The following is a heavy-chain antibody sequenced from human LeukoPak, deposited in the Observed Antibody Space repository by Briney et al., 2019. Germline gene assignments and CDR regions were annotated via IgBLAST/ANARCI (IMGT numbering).Heavy chain of an antibody. Sequence: SETLSLTCTVSGGSISSGSYYWSWIRQPAGKGLEWIGRIYTSGSTNYNPSLKSRVTISVDTSKNQFSLKLSSVTAADTAVYYCARGPSMTTVTTRARYYYYMDVWGKGTTVTVSS. V-gene: IGHV4-61*02. CDR3: ARGPSMTTVTTRARYYYYMDV. CDR2: IYTSGST. CDR1: GGSISSGSYY. D-gene: IGHD4-17*01. J-gene: IGHJ6*03.